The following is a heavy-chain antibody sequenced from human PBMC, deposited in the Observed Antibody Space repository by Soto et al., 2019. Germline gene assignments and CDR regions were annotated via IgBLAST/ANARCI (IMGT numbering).Heavy chain of an antibody. J-gene: IGHJ6*03. CDR1: GFSLSNARMG. CDR3: ARILDYGDYVDYYYYYMDV. D-gene: IGHD4-17*01. CDR2: IFSNDEK. Sequence: GPTLVNPTETLTLTCAVSGFSLSNARMGVSWIRQPPGKALEWLAHIFSNDEKSYSTSLKSRLTISKDTSKSQVVLTMTNMDPVDTATYYCARILDYGDYVDYYYYYMDVWGKGTTVTVSS. V-gene: IGHV2-26*01.